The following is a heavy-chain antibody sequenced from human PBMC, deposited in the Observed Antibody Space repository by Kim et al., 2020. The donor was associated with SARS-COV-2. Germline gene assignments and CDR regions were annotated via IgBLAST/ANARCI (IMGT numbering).Heavy chain of an antibody. J-gene: IGHJ3*02. CDR1: GFTFSSYA. D-gene: IGHD1-26*01. V-gene: IGHV3-30-3*01. CDR2: ISYDGSNK. Sequence: GGSLRLSCAASGFTFSSYAMHWVRQAPGKGLEWVAVISYDGSNKYYADSVKGRFTISRDNSKNTLYLQMNGLRAEDTAVYYCARARAGSYRSAFDIWGQGTMVTVSS. CDR3: ARARAGSYRSAFDI.